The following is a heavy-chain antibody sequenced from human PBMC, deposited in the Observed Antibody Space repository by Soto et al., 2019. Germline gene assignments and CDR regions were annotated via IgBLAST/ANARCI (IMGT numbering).Heavy chain of an antibody. D-gene: IGHD3-22*01. J-gene: IGHJ6*02. Sequence: EVQLVESGGGLVKPGGSLRLSCAASGFTFSSYNMNWVRQAPGKGLEWVSSISSSSNYIYYADSVKGRFTISRDNAKNSMYLQMNRLRAEDTAVYYCARVVDYYDPYDYYGMDVWGQGTTVTVSS. V-gene: IGHV3-21*01. CDR3: ARVVDYYDPYDYYGMDV. CDR2: ISSSSNYI. CDR1: GFTFSSYN.